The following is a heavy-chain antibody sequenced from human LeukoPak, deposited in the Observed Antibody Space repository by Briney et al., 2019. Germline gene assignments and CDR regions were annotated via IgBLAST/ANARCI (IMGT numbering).Heavy chain of an antibody. CDR1: GFTFSSYA. D-gene: IGHD5-12*01. CDR3: ARGGYSGSFDY. Sequence: GGSLRLSCAASGFTFSSYAMHWVRQAPGKGLEWVAVISYDGSNKYYADSVKGRFTISRDNSKNTLYLQMNSPRAEDTAVHYCARGGYSGSFDYWGQGTLVTVSS. V-gene: IGHV3-30-3*01. J-gene: IGHJ4*02. CDR2: ISYDGSNK.